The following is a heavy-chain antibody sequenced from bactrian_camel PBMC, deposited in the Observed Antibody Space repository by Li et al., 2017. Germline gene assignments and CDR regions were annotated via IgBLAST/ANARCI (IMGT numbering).Heavy chain of an antibody. D-gene: IGHD5*01. CDR1: GNLFDICG. Sequence: VQLVESGGGSVQAGGSLELSCAASGNLFDICGVGWYRQAPGKELELISTRRHSDGISTGYADSVKGRFTISRDNAKNTVYLQMNRMKSEDTALYYCATEEGDALAYHLNWGQGTQVTVS. V-gene: IGHV3S54*01. J-gene: IGHJ4*01. CDR3: ATEEGDALAYHLN. CDR2: RRHSDGIST.